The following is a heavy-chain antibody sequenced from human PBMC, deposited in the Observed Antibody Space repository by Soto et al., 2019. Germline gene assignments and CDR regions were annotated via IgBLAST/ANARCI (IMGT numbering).Heavy chain of an antibody. Sequence: PETLYLTCTVSGGSISSYYWSLIRQPPGKGLEWIGYIYYSGSTNYNPSLKSRVTISVDTSKNQFSLELSRLRSDDTAVYYCARGTTGNGVDYWGQGTLVTVSS. D-gene: IGHD1-1*01. CDR3: ARGTTGNGVDY. V-gene: IGHV4-59*01. J-gene: IGHJ4*02. CDR1: GGSISSYY. CDR2: IYYSGST.